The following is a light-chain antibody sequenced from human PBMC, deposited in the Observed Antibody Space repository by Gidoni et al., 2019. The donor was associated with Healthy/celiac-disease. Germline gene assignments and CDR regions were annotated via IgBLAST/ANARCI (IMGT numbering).Light chain of an antibody. CDR3: QQYYSTPLS. Sequence: DIVMIQSPDSLAVSLGARATINCKSSQSVLYSSNNKNYLAWYQQKPGQPPKLLIYWASTRESGVPDRFSGSGSGTDFTLTIGSLQAEDVAVYYCQQYYSTPLSFGPGTKVDIK. V-gene: IGKV4-1*01. CDR1: QSVLYSSNNKNY. CDR2: WAS. J-gene: IGKJ3*01.